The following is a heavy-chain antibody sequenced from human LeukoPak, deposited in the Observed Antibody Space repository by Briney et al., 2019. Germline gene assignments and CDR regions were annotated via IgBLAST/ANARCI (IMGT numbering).Heavy chain of an antibody. V-gene: IGHV3-30-3*01. D-gene: IGHD6-13*01. Sequence: GRSLRLSCAASGFTFSSYAMHWVRQAPGKGLEWVAVISYDGSNKYYADSVKGRFTISRDNSKNTLYLQMNSLRAEDTAVYCCARAAGGSSWLLDYWGQGTLVTVSS. CDR3: ARAAGGSSWLLDY. CDR1: GFTFSSYA. J-gene: IGHJ4*02. CDR2: ISYDGSNK.